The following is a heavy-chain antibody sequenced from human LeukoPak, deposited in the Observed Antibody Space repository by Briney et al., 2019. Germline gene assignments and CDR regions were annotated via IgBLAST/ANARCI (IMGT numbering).Heavy chain of an antibody. J-gene: IGHJ4*02. CDR1: GFTFSDYY. Sequence: KSGGSLRLSCAASGFTFSDYYMSWIRQAPGKGLEWLSYISRSGSSIHYADSVKGRFTISRDNAKNSLYPQMNSLRAEDTAVYYCARDFRDRSMPIDFWGQGTLVTVSS. D-gene: IGHD2/OR15-2a*01. CDR3: ARDFRDRSMPIDF. V-gene: IGHV3-11*01. CDR2: ISRSGSSI.